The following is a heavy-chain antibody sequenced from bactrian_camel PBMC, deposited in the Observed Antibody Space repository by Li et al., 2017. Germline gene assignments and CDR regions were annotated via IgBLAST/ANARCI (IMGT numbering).Heavy chain of an antibody. V-gene: IGHV3S31*01. CDR1: GFTFTSDA. Sequence: VQLVESGGGLVQPGGSLTLSCAASGFTFTSDAMTWVRQAPGKGLEWVSCISSDGLRAYYADSVKGRFIISKDSAKNILYLQMNSLFPNDTAMYYCAAAEYVGEQSRGHCLITKEGFGHWGQGTQVTVS. J-gene: IGHJ6*01. D-gene: IGHD1*01. CDR3: AAAEYVGEQSRGHCLITKEGFGH. CDR2: ISSDGLRA.